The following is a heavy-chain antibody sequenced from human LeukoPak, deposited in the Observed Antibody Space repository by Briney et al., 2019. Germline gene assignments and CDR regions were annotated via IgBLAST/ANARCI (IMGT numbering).Heavy chain of an antibody. V-gene: IGHV4-34*01. CDR1: GGSVSGYY. J-gene: IGHJ6*04. CDR2: INHSGST. Sequence: SETLSLTCAVYGGSVSGYYWSWIRQPPGKGLEWLGEINHSGSTNYNPSLKSRVTISVDTSKNQFSLKLSSVTAADTAVYYCAGGGYIAAAGTSSEHYYYGMDVWGKGTTVTVSS. D-gene: IGHD6-13*01. CDR3: AGGGYIAAAGTSSEHYYYGMDV.